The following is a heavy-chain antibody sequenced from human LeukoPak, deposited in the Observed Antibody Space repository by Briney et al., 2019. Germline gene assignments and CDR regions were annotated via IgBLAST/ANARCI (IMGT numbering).Heavy chain of an antibody. J-gene: IGHJ6*03. CDR2: ISVRVTTI. D-gene: IGHD6-13*01. CDR1: GSTLCDYE. CDR3: AKDATAVPGTVYMDV. Sequence: GSQRHSCAPAGSTLCDYEMSCVSQPHGRWVGWHSHISVRVTTILYADSMEGRFTISRDNAKNSVYLQMTSLRAEDTALYYCAKDATAVPGTVYMDVWGKGTTVTISS. V-gene: IGHV3-48*03.